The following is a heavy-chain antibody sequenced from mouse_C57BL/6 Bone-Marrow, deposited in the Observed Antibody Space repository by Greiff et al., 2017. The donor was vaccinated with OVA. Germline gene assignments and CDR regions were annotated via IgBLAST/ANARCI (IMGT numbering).Heavy chain of an antibody. J-gene: IGHJ4*01. D-gene: IGHD1-1*01. V-gene: IGHV7-1*01. Sequence: EVNLVESGGGLVQSGRSLRLSCATSGFTFSDFYMEWVRQAPGKGLEWIAASRNKANDYTTEYSASVKGRFIVSRDTSQSILYLQMNALRAEDTAIYYCARDLCTGAMDYWGQGTSVTVSS. CDR2: SRNKANDYTT. CDR3: ARDLCTGAMDY. CDR1: GFTFSDFY.